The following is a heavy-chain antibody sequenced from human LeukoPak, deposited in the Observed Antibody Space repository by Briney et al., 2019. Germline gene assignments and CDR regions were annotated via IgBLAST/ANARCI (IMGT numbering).Heavy chain of an antibody. CDR3: AKRNLGYCSSTSCLFFHY. D-gene: IGHD2-2*01. J-gene: IGHJ4*02. CDR1: GFTFSSYA. CDR2: ISYDGSNK. V-gene: IGHV3-30-3*02. Sequence: GGSLRLSCAASGFTFSSYAMHWVRQAPGKGLEWVAVISYDGSNKYYADSVKGRFTISRDNSKNTLYLQMNSLRAEDTAVYYCAKRNLGYCSSTSCLFFHYWGQGTLVTVSS.